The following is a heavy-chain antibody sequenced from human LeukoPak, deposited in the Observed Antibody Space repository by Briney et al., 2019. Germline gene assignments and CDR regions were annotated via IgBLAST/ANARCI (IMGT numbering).Heavy chain of an antibody. Sequence: GGSLRLSCAASGFTVSSNYMSWVRQAPGKGLEWVSVIYSGGSTYYADSVKGRFTISRDNSKNTLYLQMNSLRAEDTAVYYCARLQRGYSYGPSDYWGQGTLVTVSS. CDR1: GFTVSSNY. J-gene: IGHJ4*02. CDR2: IYSGGST. D-gene: IGHD5-18*01. CDR3: ARLQRGYSYGPSDY. V-gene: IGHV3-53*01.